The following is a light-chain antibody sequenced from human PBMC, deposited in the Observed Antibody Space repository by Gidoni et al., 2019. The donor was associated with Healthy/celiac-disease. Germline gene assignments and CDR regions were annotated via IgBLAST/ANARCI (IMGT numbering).Light chain of an antibody. CDR2: KFS. CDR1: QSLLDSDDGNTY. J-gene: IGKJ4*01. Sequence: DIVMTQTPLSLPATPGEPASISCRSSQSLLDSDDGNTYLDWYLQKPGQSPQLLIYKFSYRASGVPDRFSGSGSGTDFTLKISRVEAEDVGVYYCMQRIEFPSLTFXGXTKVEIK. V-gene: IGKV2-40*01. CDR3: MQRIEFPSLT.